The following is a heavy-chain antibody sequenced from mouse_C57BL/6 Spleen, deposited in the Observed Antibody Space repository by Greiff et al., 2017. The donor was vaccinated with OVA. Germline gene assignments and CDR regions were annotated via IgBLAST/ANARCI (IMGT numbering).Heavy chain of an antibody. V-gene: IGHV1-82*01. CDR1: GYAFSSSW. Sequence: QVQLQQSGPELVKPGASVKFSCKASGYAFSSSWMNWVKQRPGKGLEWIGRIYPGDGDTNYNGKFKGKATLTADKSSTPAYMQLSSLTSEDSAIYVCAQTGSLYSFDYWGQGTTVTVAS. J-gene: IGHJ4*01. CDR2: IYPGDGDT. CDR3: AQTGSLYSFDY. D-gene: IGHD4-1*01.